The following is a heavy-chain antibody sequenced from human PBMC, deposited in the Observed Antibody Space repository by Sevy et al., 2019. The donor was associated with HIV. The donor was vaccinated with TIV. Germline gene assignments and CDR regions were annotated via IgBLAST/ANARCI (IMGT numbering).Heavy chain of an antibody. CDR1: GYTFTSYG. V-gene: IGHV1-18*01. CDR3: ARAYCSGGRCYSLAY. J-gene: IGHJ4*02. D-gene: IGHD2-15*01. Sequence: ASVKVSCKASGYTFTSYGITWVRQAPGQGLEWMGWISALNGDTNYPQRLQGRVTMTTDTSTSTAYMELRSLRSDDTAVYYCARAYCSGGRCYSLAYWGQGTLVTVSS. CDR2: ISALNGDT.